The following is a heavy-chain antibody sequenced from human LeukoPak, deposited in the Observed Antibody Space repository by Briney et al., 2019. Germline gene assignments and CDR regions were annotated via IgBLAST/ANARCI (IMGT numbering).Heavy chain of an antibody. CDR1: GFTSSSYS. Sequence: GGSLRLSCAASGFTSSSYSMNWVRQAPGKGLEWVSSVSSSSSYIYYAGSVKGRFTISRDNAKYSLYLQMNSLRAEDTAVYHCARDRELELGYYFDYWGQGTLVTVSS. CDR3: ARDRELELGYYFDY. CDR2: VSSSSSYI. V-gene: IGHV3-21*01. D-gene: IGHD1-26*01. J-gene: IGHJ4*02.